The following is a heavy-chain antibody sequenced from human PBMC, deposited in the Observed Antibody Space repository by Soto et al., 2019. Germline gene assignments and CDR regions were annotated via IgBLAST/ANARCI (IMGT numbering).Heavy chain of an antibody. D-gene: IGHD6-19*01. CDR2: ISYDGSNK. CDR3: ARGGYSSGWYRYYYYGMDV. V-gene: IGHV3-30-3*01. CDR1: GFTFSSYA. Sequence: RLSCAASGFTFSSYAMHWVRQAPGKGLEWVAVISYDGSNKYYADSVKGRFTISRDNSKNTLYLQMNSLRAEDTAVYYCARGGYSSGWYRYYYYGMDVWGQGTTVTVSS. J-gene: IGHJ6*02.